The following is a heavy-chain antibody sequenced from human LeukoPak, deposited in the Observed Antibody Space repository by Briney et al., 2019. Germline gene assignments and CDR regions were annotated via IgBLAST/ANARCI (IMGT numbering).Heavy chain of an antibody. Sequence: GGSLRLSCAASGFTFNSYGMHWVRQAPGKGLEWVAVISYDGRNKFYADSVKGRFTISRDSFKKTLFLQMNSLRTEDTAVYYCAEGDSTTSACDYWGQGTLVTVSS. CDR1: GFTFNSYG. CDR3: AEGDSTTSACDY. CDR2: ISYDGRNK. V-gene: IGHV3-30*18. J-gene: IGHJ4*02. D-gene: IGHD6-6*01.